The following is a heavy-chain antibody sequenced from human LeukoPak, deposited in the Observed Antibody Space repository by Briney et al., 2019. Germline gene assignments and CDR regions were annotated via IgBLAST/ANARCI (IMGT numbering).Heavy chain of an antibody. CDR1: GGSISSYY. CDR3: ARHTGSGYLLSY. D-gene: IGHD3-3*01. Sequence: SETLSLTCIDSGGSISSYYWSWIRQPPGKGLEWIGYIYSSGSTNYTPSLKSRVTISVDTSKNQFSLKLSSVTAADTAVYYCARHTGSGYLLSYWGQGTLVTVSS. V-gene: IGHV4-59*08. J-gene: IGHJ4*02. CDR2: IYSSGST.